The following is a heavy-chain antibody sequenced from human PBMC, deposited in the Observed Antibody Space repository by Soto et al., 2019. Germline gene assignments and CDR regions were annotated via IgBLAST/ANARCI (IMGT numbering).Heavy chain of an antibody. Sequence: PSETLSLTCTVSGGSISSSSYYWGWIRQPPGKGLEWIGSIYYSGSTYYNPSLKSRVTISVDTSKNQFSLKLSSVTAADTAAYYCARRGGYSYGPPWDYWGQGTLVTVSS. CDR2: IYYSGST. J-gene: IGHJ4*02. V-gene: IGHV4-39*01. D-gene: IGHD5-18*01. CDR1: GGSISSSSYY. CDR3: ARRGGYSYGPPWDY.